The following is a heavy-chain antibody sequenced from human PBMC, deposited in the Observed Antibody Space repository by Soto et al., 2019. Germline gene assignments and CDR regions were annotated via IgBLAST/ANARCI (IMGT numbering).Heavy chain of an antibody. CDR2: IYYSGST. J-gene: IGHJ6*02. Sequence: SETLSLTCTVSGGSISSYYWSWIRQPPGKGLEWIGDIYYSGSTNYNPSLKSRVTISVDTSKNQFSLKLSSVSAADTAVYYCARGSNSLYYCYHGLDVWGQGTSVPVS. CDR1: GGSISSYY. V-gene: IGHV4-59*01. CDR3: ARGSNSLYYCYHGLDV. D-gene: IGHD4-4*01.